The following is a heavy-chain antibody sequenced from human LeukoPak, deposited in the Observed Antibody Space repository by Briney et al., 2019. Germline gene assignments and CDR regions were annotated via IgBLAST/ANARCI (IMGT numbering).Heavy chain of an antibody. V-gene: IGHV4-59*01. D-gene: IGHD6-13*01. Sequence: PSETLSLTCTVSGGSISSYYWSWIRQPPGKGLEWIGYIYYSGSTNYNPSLKSRVTISVDTSKNQFSLKLSSVTAADTAVYYCARLYSGSWPTSFDYWGQGTLVTVSP. CDR1: GGSISSYY. CDR2: IYYSGST. J-gene: IGHJ4*02. CDR3: ARLYSGSWPTSFDY.